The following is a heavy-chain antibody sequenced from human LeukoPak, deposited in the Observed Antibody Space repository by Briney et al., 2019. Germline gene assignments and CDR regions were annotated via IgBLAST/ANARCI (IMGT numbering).Heavy chain of an antibody. Sequence: SETLSLTCTVSGGSISSYYWSWIRQPPGKGLEWIGYIYYSGSTNYNPSLKSRVTMSVDTSKNQFSLKLSSVTAADTAVYYCARDNPYENSSGWTLDYWGQGTLVTVSS. CDR3: ARDNPYENSSGWTLDY. CDR2: IYYSGST. CDR1: GGSISSYY. D-gene: IGHD6-19*01. J-gene: IGHJ4*02. V-gene: IGHV4-59*12.